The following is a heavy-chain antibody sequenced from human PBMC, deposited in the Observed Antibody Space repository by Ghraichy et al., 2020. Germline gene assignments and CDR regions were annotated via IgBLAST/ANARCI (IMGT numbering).Heavy chain of an antibody. CDR3: ARRERARGVDF. Sequence: GESLNISCKASGYSFTNYWIGWVRQTPGKGLEWMGIIFPGQSDIRYSPSFEGQVTISADQSTSTTYLQWSSLKASDTAIYYCARRERARGVDFWGQGTRVTVSS. CDR1: GYSFTNYW. J-gene: IGHJ4*02. CDR2: IFPGQSDI. V-gene: IGHV5-51*01. D-gene: IGHD5-24*01.